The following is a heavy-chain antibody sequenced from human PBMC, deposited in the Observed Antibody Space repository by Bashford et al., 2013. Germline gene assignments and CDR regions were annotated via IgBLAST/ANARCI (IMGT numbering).Heavy chain of an antibody. V-gene: IGHV1-24*01. CDR1: GYTFTSYY. Sequence: VASVKVSCKASGYTFTSYYMHWVRQAPGQGLEWMGGFDPEDGETIYAQKFQGRVTMTEDTSTDTAYMELSSLRSEDTAVYYCATFRRYTWGNSGPAHFDYWAREPWSPSPQ. CDR2: FDPEDGET. D-gene: IGHD7-27*01. J-gene: IGHJ4*02. CDR3: ATFRRYTWGNSGPAHFDY.